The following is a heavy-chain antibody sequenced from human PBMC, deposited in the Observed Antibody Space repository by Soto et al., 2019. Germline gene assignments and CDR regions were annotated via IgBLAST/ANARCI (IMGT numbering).Heavy chain of an antibody. V-gene: IGHV3-73*01. CDR2: IRSKANSYAT. Sequence: GGSLRLSCAASGFTFSGSAMRWVRQASGKGLEWVGRIRSKANSYATAYAASVKGRFTISRDDSKNTAYLQMNSLKTEDTAVYYCTRQLYYYDSSGYYPDLYYYGMDVWGQGTTVTVSS. D-gene: IGHD3-22*01. CDR1: GFTFSGSA. CDR3: TRQLYYYDSSGYYPDLYYYGMDV. J-gene: IGHJ6*02.